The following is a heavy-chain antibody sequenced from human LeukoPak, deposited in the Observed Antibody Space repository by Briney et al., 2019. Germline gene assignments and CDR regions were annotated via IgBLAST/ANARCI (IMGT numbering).Heavy chain of an antibody. V-gene: IGHV1-46*01. CDR1: GYTFTSYY. Sequence: ASVKVSCKASGYTFTSYYMHWVRQAPGQGLEWMGIINPSGGSTSYAQKFQGRVTMTRDTSTSTVYMELSSLRSEDTAVYYCARSPLNWNYGVSYFDYWGQGTLVTVSS. CDR2: INPSGGST. CDR3: ARSPLNWNYGVSYFDY. J-gene: IGHJ4*02. D-gene: IGHD1-7*01.